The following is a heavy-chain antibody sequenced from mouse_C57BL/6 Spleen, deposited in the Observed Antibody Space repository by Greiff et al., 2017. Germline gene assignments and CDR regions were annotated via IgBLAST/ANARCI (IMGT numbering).Heavy chain of an antibody. D-gene: IGHD1-1*01. V-gene: IGHV14-4*01. CDR1: GFNIKDDY. CDR3: TIHYYGSSSSWYFDV. CDR2: IDPENGDT. Sequence: EVKVEESGAELVRPGASVKLSCTASGFNIKDDYMHWVKQRPEQGLEWIGWIDPENGDTAYASKFQGKATITADTSSNTAYLQLSSLTSEDTAVYYCTIHYYGSSSSWYFDVWGTGTTVTVAS. J-gene: IGHJ1*03.